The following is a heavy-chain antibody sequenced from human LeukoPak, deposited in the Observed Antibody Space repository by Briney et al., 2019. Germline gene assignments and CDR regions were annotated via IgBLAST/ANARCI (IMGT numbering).Heavy chain of an antibody. J-gene: IGHJ3*02. CDR1: GYSFTSYW. CDR3: ARGRYDILTGYLTAFDI. D-gene: IGHD3-9*01. Sequence: GESLKISCKGSGYSFTSYWIGWVRQMPGKGLEWMGIIYPGDSDTRYSPSFQGQVTISADKSISTAYLQWSSLEASDTAMFYCARGRYDILTGYLTAFDIWGQGTMVTVSS. CDR2: IYPGDSDT. V-gene: IGHV5-51*03.